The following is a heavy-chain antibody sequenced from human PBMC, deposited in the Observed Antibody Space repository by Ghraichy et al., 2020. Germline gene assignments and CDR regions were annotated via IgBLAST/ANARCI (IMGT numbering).Heavy chain of an antibody. J-gene: IGHJ4*02. CDR3: ARGGAAAGQYYFDY. CDR1: GYTFTTYD. Sequence: ASVKVSCKASGYTFTTYDINWVRQATGQGLEWMGWMNANSGNTGYAQKFQGRVTITRNTSISTAYMELSSLRSEDTAVYSCARGGAAAGQYYFDYWGQGTLVTVSS. CDR2: MNANSGNT. D-gene: IGHD6-13*01. V-gene: IGHV1-8*02.